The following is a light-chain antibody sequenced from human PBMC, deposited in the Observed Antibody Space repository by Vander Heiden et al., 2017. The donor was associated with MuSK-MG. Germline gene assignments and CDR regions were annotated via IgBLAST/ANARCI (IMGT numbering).Light chain of an antibody. CDR3: YSTDSSGNHSHV. Sequence: SYELTQPPSVSVSPGQTARITCSGDALPKKYAYWYQQKSGQAPVLVIYEDSKRPSGIPERFSGSSSGTMATLTISGAQVEDEADYYCYSTDSSGNHSHVFGSGTKVTVL. CDR1: ALPKKY. J-gene: IGLJ6*01. V-gene: IGLV3-10*01. CDR2: EDS.